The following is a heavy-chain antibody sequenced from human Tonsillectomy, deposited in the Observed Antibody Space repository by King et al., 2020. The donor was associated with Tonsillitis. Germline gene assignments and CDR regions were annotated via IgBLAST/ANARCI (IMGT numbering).Heavy chain of an antibody. D-gene: IGHD3-10*01. CDR2: ISYDGSNK. V-gene: IGHV3-30*18. CDR3: AKEIYGSGRYTTDYYYGTDV. Sequence: VQLVESGGGVVQPGRSLRLSCAASGFTFSSYGMHWVRQAPGKGLEWVAVISYDGSNKYYADSVKGRFTISRDNSKNTLYLQMNSLRAEDTAVYYCAKEIYGSGRYTTDYYYGTDVWGQGTTVTVPS. CDR1: GFTFSSYG. J-gene: IGHJ6*02.